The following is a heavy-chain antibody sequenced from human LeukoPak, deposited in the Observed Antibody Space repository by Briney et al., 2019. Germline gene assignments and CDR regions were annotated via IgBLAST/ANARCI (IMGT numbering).Heavy chain of an antibody. V-gene: IGHV3-30-3*01. CDR2: ISYDGSNK. J-gene: IGHJ2*01. CDR3: ARAFRPSSSTEDPGFDL. CDR1: GFTFSSYA. D-gene: IGHD2-2*01. Sequence: GRSLRLSCAASGFTFSSYAMHWVRQAPGKGLEWVAVISYDGSNKYYADSVKGRFTISRDNSKNTLYLQMNSLRAEDTAVYYCARAFRPSSSTEDPGFDLWGRGTLVTVSS.